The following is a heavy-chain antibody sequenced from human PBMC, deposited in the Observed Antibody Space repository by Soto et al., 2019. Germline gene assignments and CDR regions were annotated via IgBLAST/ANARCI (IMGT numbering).Heavy chain of an antibody. J-gene: IGHJ4*02. D-gene: IGHD3-22*01. CDR2: ISSSSSTI. V-gene: IGHV3-48*01. Sequence: EVQLVESGGGLVQPGGSLRLSCAASGFTFSSYSMNWVRQAPGKGLEWVSYISSSSSTIYYADSVKGRFTISRDNAKNSLYLQLNSLRAEDTAVYYCARDPSPYDSSGYYPGRAGYWGQGTLVTVSS. CDR1: GFTFSSYS. CDR3: ARDPSPYDSSGYYPGRAGY.